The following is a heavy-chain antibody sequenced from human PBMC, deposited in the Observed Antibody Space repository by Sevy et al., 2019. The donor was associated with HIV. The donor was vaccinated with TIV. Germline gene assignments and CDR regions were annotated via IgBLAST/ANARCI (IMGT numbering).Heavy chain of an antibody. CDR1: GFNFITYV. CDR3: VKETRSGYLP. Sequence: GGSLRLSCTVSGFNFITYVMTWVRQAPGKGLEWVSTISPNGGSTYYADSVKGRFTISRDNSKNTVFLQMNSLRAEDTAIYYCVKETRSGYLPWGQGTLATVSS. J-gene: IGHJ5*02. CDR2: ISPNGGST. V-gene: IGHV3-23*01. D-gene: IGHD3-3*01.